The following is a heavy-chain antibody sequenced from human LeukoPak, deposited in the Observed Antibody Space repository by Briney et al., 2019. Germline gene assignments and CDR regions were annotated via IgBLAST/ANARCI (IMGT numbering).Heavy chain of an antibody. CDR2: ITGSSGTI. V-gene: IGHV3-48*01. CDR3: AREGDTTGASGTEFDY. D-gene: IGHD1-1*01. J-gene: IGHJ4*02. CDR1: GFTFSGYC. Sequence: QPGGSLRLSCAASGFTFSGYCMTWVRQAPGKGLEWVSYITGSSGTIYYSESVKGRFSVSRDNAKNSLYLQMNSLRVDDTGVYYCAREGDTTGASGTEFDYWGQGVLVTVSS.